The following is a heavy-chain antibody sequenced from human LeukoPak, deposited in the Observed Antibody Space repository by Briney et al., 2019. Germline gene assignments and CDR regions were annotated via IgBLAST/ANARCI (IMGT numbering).Heavy chain of an antibody. D-gene: IGHD4-17*01. Sequence: GGSLRLSCAASGFTFSSYEMNWVRQAPGKGLEWVSYISSSGSTIYYADSVKGRFTISRDNAKNSLCLQMNSLRAEDTAVYYCARPLRPQKNRWNYYGMDVWGQGTTVTVSS. V-gene: IGHV3-48*03. CDR3: ARPLRPQKNRWNYYGMDV. J-gene: IGHJ6*02. CDR2: ISSSGSTI. CDR1: GFTFSSYE.